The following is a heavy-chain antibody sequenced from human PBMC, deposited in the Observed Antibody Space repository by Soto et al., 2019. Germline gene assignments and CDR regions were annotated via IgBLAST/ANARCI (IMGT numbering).Heavy chain of an antibody. CDR3: ASLYYDFWSGYYGMDV. V-gene: IGHV3-48*02. CDR2: ISSSSSTI. D-gene: IGHD3-3*01. Sequence: GGSLRLSCAASGFTFSSYSMNWVRQAPGKGLEWVSYISSSSSTIYYADSVKGRFTISRDNAKNSLYLQMNSLRDEDTALYYCASLYYDFWSGYYGMDVWGQGTTVTVSS. J-gene: IGHJ6*02. CDR1: GFTFSSYS.